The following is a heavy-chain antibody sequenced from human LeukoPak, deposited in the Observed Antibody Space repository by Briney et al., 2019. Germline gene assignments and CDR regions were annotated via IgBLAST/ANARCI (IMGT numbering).Heavy chain of an antibody. V-gene: IGHV3-53*04. CDR3: ARDYRYGSGSYHNY. D-gene: IGHD3-10*01. CDR2: IYSGGST. J-gene: IGHJ4*02. Sequence: ETLSLTCTVSGGSISGYYWTWVRQAPGKGLEWVSVIYSGGSTYYADSVKGRFTISRHNSKNTLYLQMNSLRAEDTAVYYCARDYRYGSGSYHNYWGQGTLVTVSS. CDR1: GGSISGYY.